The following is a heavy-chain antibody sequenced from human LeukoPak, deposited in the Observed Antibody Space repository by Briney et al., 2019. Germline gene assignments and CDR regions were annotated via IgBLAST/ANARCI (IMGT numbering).Heavy chain of an antibody. CDR2: IYTSGST. CDR1: VGSISSGSYY. J-gene: IGHJ4*02. V-gene: IGHV4-61*02. CDR3: ARHGVSDY. D-gene: IGHD3-16*01. Sequence: PSQTLSLTCTVSVGSISSGSYYWSWIRQPAGKGLEWIGRIYTSGSTNYNPSLKSRVTISVDTSKNQFSLKLSSVTAADTAVYYCARHGVSDYWGQGTLVTVSS.